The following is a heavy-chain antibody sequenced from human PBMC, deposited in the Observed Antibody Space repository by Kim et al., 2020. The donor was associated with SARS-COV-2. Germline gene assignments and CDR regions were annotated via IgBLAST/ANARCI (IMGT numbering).Heavy chain of an antibody. V-gene: IGHV3-30*07. D-gene: IGHD3-10*01. J-gene: IGHJ4*02. Sequence: DSVEGRFTITRDNSKNALYLQMNSLRAEDTAVYYCAREGRGVIIKVLDYWGQGTLVTVAS. CDR3: AREGRGVIIKVLDY.